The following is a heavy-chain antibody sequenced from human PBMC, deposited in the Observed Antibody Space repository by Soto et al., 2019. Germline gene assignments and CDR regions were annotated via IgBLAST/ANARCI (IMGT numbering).Heavy chain of an antibody. CDR2: ISGSGGST. V-gene: IGHV3-23*01. CDR1: GFTFSSYA. D-gene: IGHD3-22*01. CDR3: AKVRYYYYDSSGYFDY. Sequence: GGSPRLSCAASGFTFSSYAMSWVRQAPGKGLEWVSAISGSGGSTYYADSVKGRFTISRDNSKNTLYLQMNSLRAEDTAVYYCAKVRYYYYDSSGYFDYWGQGTLVTVSS. J-gene: IGHJ4*02.